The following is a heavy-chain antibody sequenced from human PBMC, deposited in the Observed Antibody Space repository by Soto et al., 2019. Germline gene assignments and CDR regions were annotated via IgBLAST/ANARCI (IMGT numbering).Heavy chain of an antibody. J-gene: IGHJ3*01. V-gene: IGHV5-51*01. CDR1: GFRFTTYS. CDR2: IYPADSDT. CDR3: ARGDCGGGTCYFGAFDV. D-gene: IGHD2-15*01. Sequence: GESLKISCKGSGFRFTTYSIGWVRQMPGKGLEWMGIIYPADSDTRYSPSFQGQVTISADKSISTAYLQWSSLKASDTAMYYYARGDCGGGTCYFGAFDVWGQGTMVTVSS.